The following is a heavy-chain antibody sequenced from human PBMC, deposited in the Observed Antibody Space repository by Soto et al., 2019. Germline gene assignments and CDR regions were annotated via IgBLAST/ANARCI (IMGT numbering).Heavy chain of an antibody. CDR2: INAGNGNT. CDR1: GYTFTSYA. V-gene: IGHV1-3*01. Sequence: GASVKVSCKASGYTFTSYAMHWVRQAPGQRLEWMGWINAGNGNTKYSQKFQGRVTITRDTSASTAYMELSSLRSEDTAVYYCALWEQWVSNSYYYGLDVWGQGTTVTSP. CDR3: ALWEQWVSNSYYYGLDV. J-gene: IGHJ6*02. D-gene: IGHD6-19*01.